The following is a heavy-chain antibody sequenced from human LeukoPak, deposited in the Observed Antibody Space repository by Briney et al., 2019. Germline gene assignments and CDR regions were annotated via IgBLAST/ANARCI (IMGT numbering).Heavy chain of an antibody. D-gene: IGHD5-24*01. V-gene: IGHV4-59*01. CDR2: IYYSGST. Sequence: PSETLCLSCTVSGGSINSYYWSWIRQPPGKGLEWIGYIYYSGSTNYNPSLKSRVTISVDTSKNQFSLKMSSVTAADTAVYYCARARDGHINNWFDPWGQGSLVTVSS. CDR3: ARARDGHINNWFDP. J-gene: IGHJ5*02. CDR1: GGSINSYY.